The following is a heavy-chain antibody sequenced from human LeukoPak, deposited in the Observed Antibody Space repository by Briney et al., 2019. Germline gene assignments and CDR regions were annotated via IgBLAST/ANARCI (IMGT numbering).Heavy chain of an antibody. CDR1: GYTFTGYY. Sequence: GASVKVSCKASGYTFTGYYMHWVRQAPGQGLEWMGWINPNSGGTNYAQKFQGRVTMTRDTSISTAYMELSRLRSDDTAVYYCASHYDFWSGYYPYWGQGTLVTVSS. CDR2: INPNSGGT. J-gene: IGHJ4*02. CDR3: ASHYDFWSGYYPY. D-gene: IGHD3-3*01. V-gene: IGHV1-2*02.